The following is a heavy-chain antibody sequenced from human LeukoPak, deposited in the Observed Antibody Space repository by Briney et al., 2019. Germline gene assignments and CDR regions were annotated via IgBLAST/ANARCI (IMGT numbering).Heavy chain of an antibody. D-gene: IGHD4-23*01. Sequence: GGSLRLSCAASGFRFSSYWMSWLRQAPGKGLEWVANIKQDGSEQYYVDSVKGRSTISRDNAKNSLYLQMNSLRAEDTAVYYCATDGGPFENWGQGTLVTVSS. J-gene: IGHJ4*02. CDR2: IKQDGSEQ. CDR1: GFRFSSYW. CDR3: ATDGGPFEN. V-gene: IGHV3-7*01.